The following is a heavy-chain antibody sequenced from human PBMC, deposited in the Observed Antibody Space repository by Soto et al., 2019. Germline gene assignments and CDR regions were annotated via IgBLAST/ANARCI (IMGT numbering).Heavy chain of an antibody. Sequence: PSETLSLTCTVSGGSMIAYYWNWMRQPPGKGLQWIGYTYYSGSTTYNPSLKSRVTISVDSSKNQFSLKLDSVTPADTAVYYCARVRGTAGKRYFDYWGPGTLVTAPQ. V-gene: IGHV4-59*01. D-gene: IGHD6-13*01. J-gene: IGHJ4*02. CDR3: ARVRGTAGKRYFDY. CDR2: TYYSGST. CDR1: GGSMIAYY.